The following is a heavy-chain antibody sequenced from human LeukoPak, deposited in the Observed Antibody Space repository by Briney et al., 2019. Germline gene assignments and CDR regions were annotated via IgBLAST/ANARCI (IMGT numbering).Heavy chain of an antibody. D-gene: IGHD6-19*01. CDR1: GFTFDDYA. CDR2: ISWNSGSI. CDR3: AKDLGYHGEWLVLNAFDI. J-gene: IGHJ3*02. Sequence: GGSLRLSCAASGFTFDDYAMHWVRQAPGKGLEWVSGISWNSGSIGYADSVKGRFTISRDNAKNSLYLQMNSLRAEDMALYYCAKDLGYHGEWLVLNAFDIWGQGTMVTVSS. V-gene: IGHV3-9*03.